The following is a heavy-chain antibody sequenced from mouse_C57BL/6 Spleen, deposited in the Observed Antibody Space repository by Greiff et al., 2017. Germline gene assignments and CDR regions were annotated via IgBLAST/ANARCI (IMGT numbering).Heavy chain of an antibody. J-gene: IGHJ1*03. D-gene: IGHD1-1*01. Sequence: VQLQQSGPELVKPGASVKISCKASGYTFTDYYMNWVKQSHGKSLEWIGDINPNNGGTSYNQKFKGKATLTVDKSSSTAYMELRSLTSEDSAVYYCARYYYGSSLHWYFDVWGTGTTVTVSS. CDR3: ARYYYGSSLHWYFDV. CDR2: INPNNGGT. V-gene: IGHV1-26*01. CDR1: GYTFTDYY.